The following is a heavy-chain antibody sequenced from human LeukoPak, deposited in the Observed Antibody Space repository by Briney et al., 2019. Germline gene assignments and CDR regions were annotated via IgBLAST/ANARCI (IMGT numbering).Heavy chain of an antibody. CDR2: IYSGGST. J-gene: IGHJ4*02. CDR3: ARDHTIVGANLARLDY. Sequence: PGGSLRLSCAASGFTVSSNYMSWVRQAPGKGLEWASVIYSGGSTYYADSVKGRFTISRQNSKNTLDLQMNSLRPEDTAVYYCARDHTIVGANLARLDYWGQGTLVTVSS. CDR1: GFTVSSNY. D-gene: IGHD1-26*01. V-gene: IGHV3-53*04.